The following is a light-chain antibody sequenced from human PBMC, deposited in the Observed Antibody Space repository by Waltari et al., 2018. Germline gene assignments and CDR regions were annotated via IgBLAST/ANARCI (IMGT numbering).Light chain of an antibody. CDR3: CSYAGFGIYV. CDR1: SSDVGNYNL. Sequence: QSGLTQPASVSGSPGQSITISCTGTSSDVGNYNLVSWSQQYPGKAPKLMVYEVTKRASGVLDRFSGSKSGNTASLTIYGLQSEDEADYYCCSYAGFGIYVFGTGTKVTVL. V-gene: IGLV2-23*02. J-gene: IGLJ1*01. CDR2: EVT.